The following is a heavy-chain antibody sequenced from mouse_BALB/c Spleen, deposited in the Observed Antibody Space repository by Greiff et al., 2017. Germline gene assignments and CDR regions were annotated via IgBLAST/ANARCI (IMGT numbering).Heavy chain of an antibody. CDR3: ARHGGWLDVAMDY. CDR1: GFTFSSYG. D-gene: IGHD2-3*01. J-gene: IGHJ4*01. CDR2: ISSGGSYT. V-gene: IGHV5-6*01. Sequence: EVHLVESGGDLVKPGGSLKLSCAASGFTFSSYGMSWVRQTPDKRLEWVATISSGGSYTYYPDSVKGRFTISRDNAKNTLYLQMSSLKSEDTAMYYCARHGGWLDVAMDYWGQGTSVTVSS.